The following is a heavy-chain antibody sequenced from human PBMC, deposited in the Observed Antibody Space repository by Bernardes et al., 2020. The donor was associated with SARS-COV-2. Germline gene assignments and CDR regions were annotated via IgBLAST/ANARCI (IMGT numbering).Heavy chain of an antibody. J-gene: IGHJ4*02. CDR2: IYYSGST. D-gene: IGHD3-22*01. CDR3: ARSDSSGYYFPFNS. Sequence: SETLSLTCTVSGGSVSSGSYYWSWLLQPPGKGLEWIGYIYYSGSTNYNPSLRSRVTISVDTSKNQFSLKLSSVTAADTAVYYCARSDSSGYYFPFNSWGQGTLVTVSS. V-gene: IGHV4-61*01. CDR1: GGSVSSGSYY.